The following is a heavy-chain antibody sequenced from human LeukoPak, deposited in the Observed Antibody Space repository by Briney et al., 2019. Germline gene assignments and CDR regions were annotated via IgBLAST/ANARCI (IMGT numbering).Heavy chain of an antibody. CDR2: INHSGST. J-gene: IGHJ2*01. Sequence: SETLSLTCDVYGGSFSGYYWSWIRQSPGKGLEWIGEINHSGSTNYNPSLKSRVTISVDTSKNQFSLKLSSVTAADTAVYYCARGGGDFWYFDLWGRGTLVTVSS. V-gene: IGHV4-34*01. D-gene: IGHD4-17*01. CDR1: GGSFSGYY. CDR3: ARGGGDFWYFDL.